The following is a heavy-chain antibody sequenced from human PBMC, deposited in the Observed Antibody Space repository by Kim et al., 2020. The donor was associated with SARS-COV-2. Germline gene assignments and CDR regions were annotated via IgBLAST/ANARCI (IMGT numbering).Heavy chain of an antibody. V-gene: IGHV1-69*01. CDR3: ARHGQLDSFDY. J-gene: IGHJ4*02. CDR2: A. Sequence: ANHAQKFQGRVTITADESTSTAYMELSSLRSEDTAVYYCARHGQLDSFDYWGQGTLVTVSS. D-gene: IGHD6-6*01.